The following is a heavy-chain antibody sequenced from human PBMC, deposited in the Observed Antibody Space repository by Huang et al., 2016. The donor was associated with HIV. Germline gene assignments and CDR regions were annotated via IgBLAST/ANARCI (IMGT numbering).Heavy chain of an antibody. CDR1: GFTFGSYW. V-gene: IGHV3-74*01. J-gene: IGHJ3*02. CDR2: IKRDGSGT. CDR3: ARTYYYDSSGVDPRRAFDI. Sequence: EVQLEEYGGGLVQLGGSLKLSCADAGFTFGSYWMHWVRQAPGRGLVSASRIKRDGSGTSYADSVKVRFTISIDKAKNSLYLQMNSLGAEDTAVYYCARTYYYDSSGVDPRRAFDIWGQGTMVTVSS. D-gene: IGHD3-22*01.